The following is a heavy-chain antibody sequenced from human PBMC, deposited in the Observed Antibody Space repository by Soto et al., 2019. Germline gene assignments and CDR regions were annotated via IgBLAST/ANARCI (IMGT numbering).Heavy chain of an antibody. CDR2: ISGSGGST. CDR3: AKESSGWLEYYYFDY. CDR1: GFTFSSYA. D-gene: IGHD6-19*01. V-gene: IGHV3-23*01. Sequence: GGSLRLSSAASGFTFSSYAMSWVRQAPGKGLEWVSAISGSGGSTYYADSVKGRFTISRDNSKNTLYLQMNSLRAEDTAVYYCAKESSGWLEYYYFDYWGQGTLVTVSS. J-gene: IGHJ4*02.